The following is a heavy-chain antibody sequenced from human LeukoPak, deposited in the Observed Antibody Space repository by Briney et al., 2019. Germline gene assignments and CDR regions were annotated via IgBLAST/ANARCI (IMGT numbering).Heavy chain of an antibody. D-gene: IGHD3-10*02. CDR1: GGSINSYY. CDR2: IYYSGST. J-gene: IGHJ4*02. V-gene: IGHV4-59*01. CDR3: AWSKFGELDY. Sequence: PSETLSLTCTVSGGSINSYYWSWIRQPPGKGLEWIGYIYYSGSTYYNPSLKSRVTISIDASKNQFSLKLSSVTAADTAVYYCAWSKFGELDYWGQGTLVTVSS.